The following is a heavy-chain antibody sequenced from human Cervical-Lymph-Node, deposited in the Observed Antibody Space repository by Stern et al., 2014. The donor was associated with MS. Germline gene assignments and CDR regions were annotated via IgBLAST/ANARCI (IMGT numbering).Heavy chain of an antibody. V-gene: IGHV3-21*01. CDR2: ISSSSSYI. CDR1: GFTFRSYS. D-gene: IGHD3-22*01. Sequence: EVQLVESGGGLVKPGGSLRLSCAASGFTFRSYSMNWVRQATGKGLEWVSAISSSSSYIYYAVSVKCRFTISRDNAKNSLYLQMNSLRAEDTAVYYCAREEYYYDSSGYSVWGQGTTVTVSS. J-gene: IGHJ6*02. CDR3: AREEYYYDSSGYSV.